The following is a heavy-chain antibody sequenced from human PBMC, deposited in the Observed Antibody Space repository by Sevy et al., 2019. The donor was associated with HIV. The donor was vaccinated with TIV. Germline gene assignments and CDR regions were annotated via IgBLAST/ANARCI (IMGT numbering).Heavy chain of an antibody. CDR1: GFTFSSYW. J-gene: IGHJ4*02. D-gene: IGHD2-15*01. CDR2: VKQDESVK. V-gene: IGHV3-7*01. Sequence: GGSLRLSCAASGFTFSSYWMNWVRQAPGKGLEWVASVKQDESVKYYVDSVKGRFTISRDNAKNSLYLQMNSLRAEDTAVYYCASWSSGGFDYWGQGTLVTVSS. CDR3: ASWSSGGFDY.